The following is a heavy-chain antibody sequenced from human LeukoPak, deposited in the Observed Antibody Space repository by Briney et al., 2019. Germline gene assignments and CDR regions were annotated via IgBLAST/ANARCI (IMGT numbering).Heavy chain of an antibody. D-gene: IGHD3-10*01. V-gene: IGHV3-23*01. J-gene: IGHJ6*02. Sequence: GGSLRLSCAASGFTFSSYAMSWVRQAPGKGLEWVSAISGSGGSTYYADSVKGRFTISRDNSKNTLYLQMNSLRAEDTAVYYCAKPDGSGSYSRYYYYGMDVWGQGTTVTVS. CDR1: GFTFSSYA. CDR2: ISGSGGST. CDR3: AKPDGSGSYSRYYYYGMDV.